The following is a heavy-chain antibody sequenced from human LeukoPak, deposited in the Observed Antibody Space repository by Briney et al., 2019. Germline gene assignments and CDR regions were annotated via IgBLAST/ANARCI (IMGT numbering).Heavy chain of an antibody. CDR1: GFPFSTNG. D-gene: IGHD1-26*01. CDR3: ARASGSYDY. J-gene: IGHJ4*02. V-gene: IGHV3-33*01. CDR2: IWYDGSNK. Sequence: GGSLRLSCAASGFPFSTNGLHWARQAPGKGLEWVAVIWYDGSNKYYADSVKGRFTISRDNSKNTLYLQMNSLRAEDTAVYYCARASGSYDYWGQGTLVTVSS.